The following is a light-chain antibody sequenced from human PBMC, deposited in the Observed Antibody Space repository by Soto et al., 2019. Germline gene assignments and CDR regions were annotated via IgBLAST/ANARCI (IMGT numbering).Light chain of an antibody. CDR1: QAISSY. V-gene: IGKV1-27*01. CDR2: ATS. Sequence: DIQLTQSPSSLSASVGDRVTITCRASQAISSYLAWYQQKPGKVPELLIYATSTLQSGAPSRFSGSGSGTVFTLTISSLHPEYVATYYCHKYNHAPTFGGGTKVEIK. CDR3: HKYNHAPT. J-gene: IGKJ4*01.